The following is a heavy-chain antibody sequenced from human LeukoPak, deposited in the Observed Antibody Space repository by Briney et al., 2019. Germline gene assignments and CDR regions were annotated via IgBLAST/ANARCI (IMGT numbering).Heavy chain of an antibody. CDR2: IKQDGSEK. Sequence: GGSLRLSCAASGFTFSSYWMSWVRQAPGKGLEWVANIKQDGSEKYYVDSVKGRFTISRDNAKNSLYLQMNSLRAEDTAVYYCARAFYPGYYSYMAVWGKGTTVTVSS. CDR1: GFTFSSYW. V-gene: IGHV3-7*03. J-gene: IGHJ6*03. D-gene: IGHD3-3*02. CDR3: ARAFYPGYYSYMAV.